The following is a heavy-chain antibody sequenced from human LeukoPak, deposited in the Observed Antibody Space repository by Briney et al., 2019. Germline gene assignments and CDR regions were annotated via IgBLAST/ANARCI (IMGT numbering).Heavy chain of an antibody. J-gene: IGHJ4*02. Sequence: SETLSLTCAVYGGSFSGYYWSWIRQPPGKGLEWRGEINHSGSTNYNPSLKRRVTISVDTSKNQFSLKLSSVTAADTAVYYCARGPHTGVNYYESSGYYYWGQGNLVTVSS. V-gene: IGHV4-34*01. CDR1: GGSFSGYY. CDR2: INHSGST. CDR3: ARGPHTGVNYYESSGYYY. D-gene: IGHD3-22*01.